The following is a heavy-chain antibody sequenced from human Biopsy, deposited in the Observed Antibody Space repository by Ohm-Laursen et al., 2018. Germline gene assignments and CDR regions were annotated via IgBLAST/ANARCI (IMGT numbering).Heavy chain of an antibody. CDR2: INHSGST. V-gene: IGHV4-34*01. Sequence: PSETLSLTCAVYGGSFSGYYWSWIRQPPGKGLEWIGEINHSGSTNYNPSLKSRVTISVDTSKNQFSLKLSSVTDADTAVYYCARGRLRAVARFDYWGQGSLVTVSS. D-gene: IGHD6-19*01. CDR3: ARGRLRAVARFDY. CDR1: GGSFSGYY. J-gene: IGHJ4*02.